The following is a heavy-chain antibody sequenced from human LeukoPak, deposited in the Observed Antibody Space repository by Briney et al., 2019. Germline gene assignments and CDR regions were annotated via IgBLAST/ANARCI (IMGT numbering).Heavy chain of an antibody. CDR3: ARSLRGSYSDLS. Sequence: GGSLRLSCAASGFTFSGSWMHWVRHAPGKGLVWVSRIISDGSSTNYADSVKGRFTISRDNAKNTLYLQMNSLRVEDTAVYYCARSLRGSYSDLSWGQGTLVTVSS. V-gene: IGHV3-74*01. CDR2: IISDGSST. J-gene: IGHJ5*02. CDR1: GFTFSGSW. D-gene: IGHD3-10*01.